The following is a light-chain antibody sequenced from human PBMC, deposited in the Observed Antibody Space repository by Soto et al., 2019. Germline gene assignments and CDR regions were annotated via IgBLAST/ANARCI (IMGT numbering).Light chain of an antibody. CDR1: SSDVGSYNL. J-gene: IGLJ1*01. CDR3: CSYAGSVYV. Sequence: QSVLTQPASVSGSPGQSITNSCTGTSSDVGSYNLVSWYQQHPGKAPKLMIYEVSKRPSGVSNRFSGSKSGNTASLTISGLQAEDEADYYCCSYAGSVYVFGTGTKLTVL. CDR2: EVS. V-gene: IGLV2-23*02.